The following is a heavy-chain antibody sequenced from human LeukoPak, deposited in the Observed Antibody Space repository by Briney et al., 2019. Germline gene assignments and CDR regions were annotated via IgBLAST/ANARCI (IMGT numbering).Heavy chain of an antibody. CDR1: GGSFSGYY. J-gene: IGHJ5*02. CDR2: INHSGST. Sequence: SETLSLTCAVDGGSFSGYYWSWIRKPPGKVMDWIGEINHSGSTNYNPSLKSRVTISIDTFKNQFSLKLSSVTAADTAVYYCATRRGLLWFGEITFDPWGQGTLVTVSS. D-gene: IGHD3-10*01. CDR3: ATRRGLLWFGEITFDP. V-gene: IGHV4-34*01.